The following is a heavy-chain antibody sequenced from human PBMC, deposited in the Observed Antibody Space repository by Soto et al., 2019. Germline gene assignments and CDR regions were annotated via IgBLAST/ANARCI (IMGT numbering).Heavy chain of an antibody. CDR1: GFPFSSSW. Sequence: GGSLRLSCAASGFPFSSSWMHWVRQAPGKGLVWVSLINSDGSNTNYADSVKGRFTISRDNAKNTVYLQMNSLRAEDTALYYCAVKDCGSGGSDSWGPGTLVTVSS. D-gene: IGHD6-25*01. J-gene: IGHJ4*02. V-gene: IGHV3-74*01. CDR2: INSDGSNT. CDR3: AVKDCGSGGSDS.